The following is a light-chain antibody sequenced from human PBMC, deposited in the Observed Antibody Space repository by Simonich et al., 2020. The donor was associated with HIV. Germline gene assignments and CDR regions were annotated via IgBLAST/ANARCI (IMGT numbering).Light chain of an antibody. CDR3: QQYNNWLYT. CDR1: QSVSGN. V-gene: IGKV3-15*01. Sequence: EIVMTQSPATLSVSPGERATLSCRASQSVSGNLAWYQQKPGQAPRLLIYGASTRATGIPARFSGSGSGTEFTLTISGMQSEDFVVYYCQQYNNWLYTFGQGTKLEIK. J-gene: IGKJ2*01. CDR2: GAS.